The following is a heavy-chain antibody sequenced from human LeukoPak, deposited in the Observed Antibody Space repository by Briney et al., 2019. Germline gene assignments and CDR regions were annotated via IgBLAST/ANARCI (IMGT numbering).Heavy chain of an antibody. CDR1: GFTFSSYS. J-gene: IGHJ4*02. D-gene: IGHD1-26*01. V-gene: IGHV3-48*01. CDR3: ARKTSGSYGYFDY. CDR2: ISNSGSTI. Sequence: GGSLRLSCEASGFTFSSYSMSWVRQAPGKGLEWVSYISNSGSTIYYADSVKGRFTISRDTAKSSLYLQMNSLRAEDTAVYYCARKTSGSYGYFDYWGQGTLVTVSS.